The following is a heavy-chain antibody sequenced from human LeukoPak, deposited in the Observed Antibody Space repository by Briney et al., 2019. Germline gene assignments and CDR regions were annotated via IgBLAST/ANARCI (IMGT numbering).Heavy chain of an antibody. V-gene: IGHV4-34*01. Sequence: SETLSLTCAVYGGSFSGYYWSWIRQPPGKGLEWIGEINHSGSTNYNPSLKSRVTISVDTSKNQFSLKLSSVTAADTAVYYCARGGDYGGTYYYYYMDVWGKGTTVTVSS. CDR1: GGSFSGYY. CDR2: INHSGST. D-gene: IGHD4-23*01. J-gene: IGHJ6*03. CDR3: ARGGDYGGTYYYYYMDV.